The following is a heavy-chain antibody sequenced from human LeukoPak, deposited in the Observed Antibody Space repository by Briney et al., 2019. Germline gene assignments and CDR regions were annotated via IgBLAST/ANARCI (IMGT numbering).Heavy chain of an antibody. CDR2: IYYSGST. J-gene: IGHJ6*03. Sequence: SETLSLTCTVSGGSISSYYWSWIRQPPGKGLEWIGYIYYSGSTNYNPSLKSRVTISVDTSKNQFSLKLSSVTAADTAVYYCARGGPTIFGVVITPYYYMDVWGKGTTVTVSS. D-gene: IGHD3-3*01. V-gene: IGHV4-59*01. CDR3: ARGGPTIFGVVITPYYYMDV. CDR1: GGSISSYY.